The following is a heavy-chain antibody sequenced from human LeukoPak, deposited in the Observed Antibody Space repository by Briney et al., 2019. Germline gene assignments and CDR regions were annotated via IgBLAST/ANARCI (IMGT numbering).Heavy chain of an antibody. CDR3: ARHPITRYYDSSGYSAGGPDY. V-gene: IGHV5-51*01. D-gene: IGHD3-22*01. CDR1: GYSFTSYW. Sequence: GESLKISCKGSGYSFTSYWIGWVRQMPGKGLEWMGIIYPGDSDTRYSPSFQGQVTISADKSISTAYLQWSSLKASDTAMYYCARHPITRYYDSSGYSAGGPDYWGQGTLVTVSS. J-gene: IGHJ4*02. CDR2: IYPGDSDT.